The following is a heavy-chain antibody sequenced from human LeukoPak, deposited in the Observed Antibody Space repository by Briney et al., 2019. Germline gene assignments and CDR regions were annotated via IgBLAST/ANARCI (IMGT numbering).Heavy chain of an antibody. CDR2: ISYDGSDK. CDR1: GFTFSSYG. CDR3: AKDWHNLYYFDY. Sequence: GGSLRLSCAASGFTFSSYGMHWVRQAPGKGLEWVAVISYDGSDKYYADSVKGRFTISRDNFKNTLYLQMNSLRAEDTAVYYCAKDWHNLYYFDYWGQGTLVTVSS. D-gene: IGHD1/OR15-1a*01. V-gene: IGHV3-30*18. J-gene: IGHJ4*02.